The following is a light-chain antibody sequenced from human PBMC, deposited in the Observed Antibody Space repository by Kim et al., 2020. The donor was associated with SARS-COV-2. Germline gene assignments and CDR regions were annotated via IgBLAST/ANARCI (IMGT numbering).Light chain of an antibody. CDR3: QQRSRRALS. V-gene: IGKV3-11*01. CDR2: DAS. J-gene: IGKJ4*01. CDR1: QNIH. Sequence: RANQNIHIACYQVKPGRAPRLLFYDASHRALDVPARFSGSGSGTDFILTISSLEPEDFGVYYCQQRSRRALSFGGGTKLEI.